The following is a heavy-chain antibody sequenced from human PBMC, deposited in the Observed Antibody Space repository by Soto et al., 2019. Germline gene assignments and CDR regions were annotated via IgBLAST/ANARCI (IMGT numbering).Heavy chain of an antibody. J-gene: IGHJ3*02. CDR2: IYYSGST. Sequence: ASETLSLTCTVSGGSISSYYWSWIRQPPGKGLEWIGYIYYSGSTNYNPSLKSRVTISVDTSKNQFSLKLSSVTAADTAVYYCARGYCTNGVCLEAFDIWGQGTMVAVSS. D-gene: IGHD2-8*01. CDR3: ARGYCTNGVCLEAFDI. V-gene: IGHV4-59*01. CDR1: GGSISSYY.